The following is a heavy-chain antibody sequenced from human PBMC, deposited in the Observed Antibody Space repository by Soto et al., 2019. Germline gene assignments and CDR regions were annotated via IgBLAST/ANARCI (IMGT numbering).Heavy chain of an antibody. J-gene: IGHJ3*02. V-gene: IGHV4-59*01. Sequence: SETLSLTCTVSGGSISSYYWSWIRQPPGKGLEWIGYIYYSGSTNYNPSLKSRVTISVDTSKNQFSLKLSSVTAADTAVYYCARVLRIQPDYDFWSGYYKALGAFDISGQGTMVTVSS. CDR1: GGSISSYY. D-gene: IGHD3-3*01. CDR2: IYYSGST. CDR3: ARVLRIQPDYDFWSGYYKALGAFDI.